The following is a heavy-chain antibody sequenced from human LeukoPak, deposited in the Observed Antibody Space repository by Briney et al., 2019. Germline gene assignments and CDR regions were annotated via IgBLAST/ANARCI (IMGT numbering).Heavy chain of an antibody. D-gene: IGHD3-9*01. J-gene: IGHJ4*02. CDR2: INHSGST. Sequence: NASETLSLTCAVYGGSFSGYYWSWIRQPPGKWLEWIGEINHSGSTNYNPSLKSRVTISVDTSKNQFSLKLSSVTAADTAVYYCARATYGILTGYYFDYWGQGTLVTVSS. CDR3: ARATYGILTGYYFDY. V-gene: IGHV4-34*01. CDR1: GGSFSGYY.